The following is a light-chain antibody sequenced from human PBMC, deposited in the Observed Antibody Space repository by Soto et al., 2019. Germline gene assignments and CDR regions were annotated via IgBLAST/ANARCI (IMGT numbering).Light chain of an antibody. CDR1: QSISTY. CDR2: ATS. V-gene: IGKV1-39*01. J-gene: IGKJ2*01. CDR3: QQSYDTPHT. Sequence: DIQMTQSPSSLSASVEDRVTITCRASQSISTYLNWYQQKPGKAPKLLIYATSNLQSGVPSRFSGSRSGTDFALTIGSLQPEDFATDYCQQSYDTPHTFGQGTKLEI.